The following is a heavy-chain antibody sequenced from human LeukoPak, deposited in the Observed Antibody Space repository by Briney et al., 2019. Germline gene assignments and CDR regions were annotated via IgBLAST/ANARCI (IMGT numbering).Heavy chain of an antibody. CDR1: GFTFSNYG. Sequence: GSLRLSCAGAGFTFSNYGMSWVRQAPGKGLEWVSVISRSGTETYHADSVRGRSTISRDNAKNTLYLQMNSLRAEDTAVYYCAKKSPDSSGNPAYDWGQGTLVTVSS. CDR2: ISRSGTET. J-gene: IGHJ4*02. V-gene: IGHV3-23*01. CDR3: AKKSPDSSGNPAYD. D-gene: IGHD4-23*01.